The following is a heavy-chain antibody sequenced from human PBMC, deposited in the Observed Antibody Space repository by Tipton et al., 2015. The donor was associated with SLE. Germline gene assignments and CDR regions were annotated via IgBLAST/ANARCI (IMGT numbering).Heavy chain of an antibody. D-gene: IGHD1-1*01. CDR1: GGSVSSPIDY. CDR3: ARDGDGGNVYYMDV. V-gene: IGHV4-31*03. CDR2: IYDRGST. J-gene: IGHJ6*03. Sequence: TLSLTCTVSGGSVSSPIDYWSWIRQSPGKGLEWIGSIYDRGSTNYNPSLKSRITISLDTSKNEFSLRLRSVTAADTAVYYCARDGDGGNVYYMDVWGKGTTVTVSS.